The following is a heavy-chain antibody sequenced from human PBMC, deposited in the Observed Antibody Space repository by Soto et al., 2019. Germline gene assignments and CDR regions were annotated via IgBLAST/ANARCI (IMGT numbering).Heavy chain of an antibody. V-gene: IGHV3-30*03. J-gene: IGHJ4*02. CDR3: ARDYYGSGSSH. D-gene: IGHD3-10*01. CDR1: EFTFSNYA. CDR2: ISYDGNNK. Sequence: PGGSLRLSCAASEFTFSNYAMHWVRQAPGKGLQWLAVISYDGNNKYYADSVEGRFTISRDNSKNSLYLQMNSLRPEDTAVYYCARDYYGSGSSHWGQGTLVTVSS.